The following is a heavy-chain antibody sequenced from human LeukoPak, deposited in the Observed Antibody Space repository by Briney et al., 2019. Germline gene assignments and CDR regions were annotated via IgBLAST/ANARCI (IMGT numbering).Heavy chain of an antibody. V-gene: IGHV3-9*01. CDR1: GFTFDDYA. CDR2: ISWNSGSI. J-gene: IGHJ4*02. CDR3: AKDMERGPSGSYNFDY. Sequence: GRSLRLSCAASGFTFDDYAMHWVRQAPGKGLEWVSGISWNSGSIGYADSVKGRFTISRDNAKNSLYLQMNSLRAEDTALCYCAKDMERGPSGSYNFDYWGQGTLVTVSS. D-gene: IGHD1-26*01.